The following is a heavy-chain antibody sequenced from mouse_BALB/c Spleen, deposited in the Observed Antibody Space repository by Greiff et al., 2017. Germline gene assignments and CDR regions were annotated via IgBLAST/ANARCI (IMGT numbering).Heavy chain of an antibody. V-gene: IGHV14-3*02. CDR2: IDPANGNT. CDR1: GFNIKDTY. CDR3: ARPAPLYYGYAMDY. J-gene: IGHJ4*01. D-gene: IGHD1-1*01. Sequence: EVQLQQSGAELVKPGASVKLSCTASGFNIKDTYMHWVKQRPEQGLEWIGRIDPANGNTKYDPKFQGKATITADTSSNTAYLQLSSLTSEDTAVYYCARPAPLYYGYAMDYWGQGTSVTVSS.